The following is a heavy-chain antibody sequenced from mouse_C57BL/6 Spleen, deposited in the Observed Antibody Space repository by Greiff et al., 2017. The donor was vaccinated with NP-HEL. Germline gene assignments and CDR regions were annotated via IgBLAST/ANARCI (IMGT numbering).Heavy chain of an antibody. J-gene: IGHJ3*01. CDR2: IHPNSGST. CDR3: ARDPYYDYDEAY. Sequence: VQLQQPGAELVKPGASVKLSCKASGYTFTSYWMHWVKQRPGQGLEWIGMIHPNSGSTNSNEKFKSKATLTVDKSSSTAYMQLSSLTSEDSAVYYCARDPYYDYDEAYWGQGTLVTVSA. D-gene: IGHD2-4*01. CDR1: GYTFTSYW. V-gene: IGHV1-64*01.